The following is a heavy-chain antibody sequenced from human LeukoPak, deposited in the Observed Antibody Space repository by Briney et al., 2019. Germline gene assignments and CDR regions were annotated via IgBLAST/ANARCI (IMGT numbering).Heavy chain of an antibody. CDR2: IYYSGST. V-gene: IGHV4-39*07. J-gene: IGHJ4*02. Sequence: PSETLTLTCTVSGGSISSSSYYWGWIRQPPGKGLEWIGSIYYSGSTYYNPSLKSRVTISVDTSKNQFSLKLSSVTAADTAVYYCARDHVYYYDSSGGDYWGQGTLVTVSS. D-gene: IGHD3-22*01. CDR1: GGSISSSSYY. CDR3: ARDHVYYYDSSGGDY.